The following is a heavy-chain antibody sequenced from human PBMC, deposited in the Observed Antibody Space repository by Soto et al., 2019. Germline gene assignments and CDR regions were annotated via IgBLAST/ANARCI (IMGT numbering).Heavy chain of an antibody. D-gene: IGHD1-1*01. CDR1: GLTFSDYG. CDR3: AKERGRNRNFAMDI. V-gene: IGHV3-30*18. CDR2: ISYDGSFV. J-gene: IGHJ6*02. Sequence: GGSLRLSCVVSGLTFSDYGFHWVRQAPGKGLDWVAAISYDGSFVYYADSVRGRFTISRDNSRNTLDLQMNTLRHEDTAVYYCAKERGRNRNFAMDIWGQGTSVTVSS.